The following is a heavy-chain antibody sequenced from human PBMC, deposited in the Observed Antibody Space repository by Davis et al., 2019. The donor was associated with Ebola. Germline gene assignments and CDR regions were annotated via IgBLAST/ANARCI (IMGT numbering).Heavy chain of an antibody. CDR2: IYSGGST. CDR3: ARRGDLDY. D-gene: IGHD3-10*01. CDR1: GFFVSTHY. Sequence: GESLKISCATSGFFVSTHYMSWVRRAPGKGLEWVSLIYSGGSTYYADSVKGRFTISRDNSKNILYLQMNSLRAEDTAVYYCARRGDLDYWGQGTLVTVSS. J-gene: IGHJ4*02. V-gene: IGHV3-53*01.